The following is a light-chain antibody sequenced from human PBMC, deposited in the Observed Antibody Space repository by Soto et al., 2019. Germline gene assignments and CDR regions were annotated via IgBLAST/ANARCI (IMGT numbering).Light chain of an antibody. J-gene: IGKJ4*01. CDR3: QQYKKRPPPT. V-gene: IGKV3-15*01. CDR1: QSISDN. Sequence: DIVMTQSTAILSVSLGERATLSCLASQSISDNLAWYQQRSGQAPRLLSYGASTRATGFPASLSGSASGTEFTLTLSNLQSDNFTIYYRQQYKKRPPPTLGGGTKEE. CDR2: GAS.